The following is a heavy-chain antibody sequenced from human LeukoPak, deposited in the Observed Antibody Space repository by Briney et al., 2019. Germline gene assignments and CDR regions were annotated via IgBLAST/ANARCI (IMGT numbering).Heavy chain of an antibody. CDR1: GGSISSYY. CDR3: ARDVEMATMAAFDI. D-gene: IGHD5-24*01. Sequence: SETLSLTCTVSGGSISSYYWSWLRQPAGKGLEWIGRIYTSGSTNYNPSLKSRVTMSVDTSKNQFSLKLSSVTAAVTAVYYCARDVEMATMAAFDIWGQGTMVTVSS. V-gene: IGHV4-4*07. J-gene: IGHJ3*02. CDR2: IYTSGST.